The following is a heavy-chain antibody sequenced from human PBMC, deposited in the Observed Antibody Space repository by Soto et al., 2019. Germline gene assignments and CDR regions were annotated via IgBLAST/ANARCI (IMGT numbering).Heavy chain of an antibody. V-gene: IGHV4-31*03. CDR3: ARDLLYGDYGEDYYYGMDV. D-gene: IGHD4-17*01. Sequence: SETLSLTCTVSGGSISSGGYYWSWIRQHPGKGLGWIGYIYYSGSTYYNPSLKSRVTISVDTSKNQFSLKLSSVTAADTAVYYCARDLLYGDYGEDYYYGMDVWGQGTTVTVSS. CDR2: IYYSGST. CDR1: GGSISSGGYY. J-gene: IGHJ6*02.